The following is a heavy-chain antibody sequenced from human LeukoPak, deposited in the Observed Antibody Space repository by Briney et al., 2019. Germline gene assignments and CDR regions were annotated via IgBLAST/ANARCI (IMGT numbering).Heavy chain of an antibody. Sequence: SETLSLTCTVSGGSISSYYWSWIRQPPGKGLEWIGYIYYSGSTNYNPSLKSRVTISVDTSKSQFSLKLSSVTAADTAVYYCARDAVYDAFDIWGQGTMVTVSS. CDR3: ARDAVYDAFDI. D-gene: IGHD2-8*01. CDR1: GGSISSYY. V-gene: IGHV4-59*01. CDR2: IYYSGST. J-gene: IGHJ3*02.